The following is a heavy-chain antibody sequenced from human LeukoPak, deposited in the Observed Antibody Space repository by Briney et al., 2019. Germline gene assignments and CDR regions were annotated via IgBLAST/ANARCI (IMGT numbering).Heavy chain of an antibody. J-gene: IGHJ4*02. D-gene: IGHD3-10*01. CDR2: IKSKTDGGTT. CDR1: GFTFSNAW. Sequence: PGGSLRLSCAASGFTFSNAWMSWVRQAPGKGLEWVGRIKSKTDGGTTDYAAPVKGRFTISRDDSKNTLYLQMNSLKTEDTAVYYCTTDHGALGHGFEPYLDDYWGQGTLVTVSS. V-gene: IGHV3-15*01. CDR3: TTDHGALGHGFEPYLDDY.